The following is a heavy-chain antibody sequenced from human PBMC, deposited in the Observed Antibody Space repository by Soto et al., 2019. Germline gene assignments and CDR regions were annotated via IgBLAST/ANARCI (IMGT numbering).Heavy chain of an antibody. D-gene: IGHD1-1*01. J-gene: IGHJ3*02. CDR3: ARRYNWNGDDGFDI. CDR1: GGTISMRGYY. Sequence: QLQLQESGPGLVKPSETLSLTCTVSGGTISMRGYYWGWIRQPPGKGLEWIGSVHYSGSTYYNPPLKSRVTISVDTSKNQFSLRLSSVTAADTSVYFCARRYNWNGDDGFDIWGHGTVVSVSS. V-gene: IGHV4-39*01. CDR2: VHYSGST.